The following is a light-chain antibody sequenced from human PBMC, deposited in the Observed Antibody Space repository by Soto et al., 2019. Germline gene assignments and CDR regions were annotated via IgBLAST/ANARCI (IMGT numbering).Light chain of an antibody. V-gene: IGLV3-21*04. Sequence: SYELTQPPSVSVAPGKTARITCGGNNIGSKSVHWYQQKPGQAPVLVIYYDSDRPSGIPERFSGSNSGNTATLTISRVEAGDEADYYCQVWDSSSHPLYVFGTGTKVTVL. J-gene: IGLJ1*01. CDR3: QVWDSSSHPLYV. CDR2: YDS. CDR1: NIGSKS.